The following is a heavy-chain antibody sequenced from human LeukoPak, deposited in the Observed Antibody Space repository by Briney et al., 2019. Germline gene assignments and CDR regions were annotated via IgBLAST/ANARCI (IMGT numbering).Heavy chain of an antibody. CDR2: IWYDGSNK. J-gene: IGHJ6*02. Sequence: HPGGSLRLSCAASGFTFSSYGMHWVRQAPGKGLEWVAVIWYDGSNKYYADSVKGRFTISRDNSKNTLYLQMNSLRAEDTAVYYCARDLGMVRGAEHYGMDVWGQGTTVTVSS. D-gene: IGHD3-10*01. CDR3: ARDLGMVRGAEHYGMDV. V-gene: IGHV3-33*01. CDR1: GFTFSSYG.